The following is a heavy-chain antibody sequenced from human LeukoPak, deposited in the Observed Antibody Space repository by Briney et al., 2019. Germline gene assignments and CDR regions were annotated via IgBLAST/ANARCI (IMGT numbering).Heavy chain of an antibody. Sequence: GGSLRLSCAASGFTLSSTWMSWVRQAPGKVLEWVANIKQDGSDEYYLDSVKGRFIISRDNGQNSLYLQMSSLRTEDTAVYYCARQPVGFWSGYYQYYFDHWGQGALVTVSS. J-gene: IGHJ4*02. CDR1: GFTLSSTW. V-gene: IGHV3-7*01. D-gene: IGHD3-3*01. CDR3: ARQPVGFWSGYYQYYFDH. CDR2: IKQDGSDE.